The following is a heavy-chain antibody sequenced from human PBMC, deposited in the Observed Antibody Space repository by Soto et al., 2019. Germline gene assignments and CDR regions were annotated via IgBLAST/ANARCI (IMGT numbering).Heavy chain of an antibody. CDR2: IYYSGST. CDR1: GGSISSSSYY. J-gene: IGHJ4*02. D-gene: IGHD3-22*01. CDR3: ASLLMYYYDSSLDY. V-gene: IGHV4-39*01. Sequence: SETLSLTCTVSGGSISSSSYYWGWIRQPPGKGLEWIGSIYYSGSTYYNPSLKSRVTISVDTSKNQFSLKLSSVTAADTAVYYCASLLMYYYDSSLDYWGQGTLVTVPS.